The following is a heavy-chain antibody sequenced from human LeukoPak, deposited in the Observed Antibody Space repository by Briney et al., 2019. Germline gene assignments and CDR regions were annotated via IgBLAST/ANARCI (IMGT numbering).Heavy chain of an antibody. CDR1: GYTFTSYG. V-gene: IGHV1-18*01. CDR2: ISAYNGNT. CDR3: ARPAYCSGGSCPEAWFDP. J-gene: IGHJ5*02. D-gene: IGHD2-15*01. Sequence: ASVKVSCKASGYTFTSYGISWVRQAPGQGLEWMGWISAYNGNTNYAQKLQGRVTMTTDTSTSTAYMELRSLRSDDTAVYYCARPAYCSGGSCPEAWFDPWGQGTLVTVSS.